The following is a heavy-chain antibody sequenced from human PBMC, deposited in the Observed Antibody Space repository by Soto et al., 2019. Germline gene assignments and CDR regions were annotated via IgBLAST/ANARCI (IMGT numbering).Heavy chain of an antibody. CDR2: IIPILGIA. CDR1: GGTFSSYT. J-gene: IGHJ3*02. Sequence: QVPLVQSGAEVKKPGSSVKVSCKASGGTFSSYTISWVRQAPGQGLEWIGRIIPILGIANYAQKFQGRVTITADKSTSTAYMELSSLRSEDTAVYYCARHPGPPAAMDRSNAFDIWGQETMVTVSS. V-gene: IGHV1-69*02. CDR3: ARHPGPPAAMDRSNAFDI. D-gene: IGHD2-2*01.